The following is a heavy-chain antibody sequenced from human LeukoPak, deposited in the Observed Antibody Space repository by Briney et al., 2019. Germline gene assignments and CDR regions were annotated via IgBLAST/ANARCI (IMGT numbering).Heavy chain of an antibody. CDR1: GFTFSSYG. CDR3: AKDLYSSSWDQYFQH. CDR2: IQYDGSNE. Sequence: GSLRLSCAASGFTFSSYGVHWVRQAPGKGLEWVAFIQYDGSNEYYADSVKGRFTISRDNSKNTLYLQLNSLRAEDTAVYYCAKDLYSSSWDQYFQHWGQGTLVTVSS. J-gene: IGHJ1*01. V-gene: IGHV3-30*02. D-gene: IGHD6-13*01.